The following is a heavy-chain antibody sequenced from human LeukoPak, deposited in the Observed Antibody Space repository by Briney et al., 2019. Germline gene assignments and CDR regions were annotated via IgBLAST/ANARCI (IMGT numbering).Heavy chain of an antibody. CDR2: INHSGST. CDR3: ARGTYIVVVPAATYYYYMDV. D-gene: IGHD2-2*01. CDR1: GESFSGYY. V-gene: IGHV4-34*01. Sequence: SETLSLTCAVYGESFSGYYWSWIRQPPGKGLEWIGEINHSGSTNYNPSLKSRVTISVDTSKNQFSLKLTSVTAADTAVYYCARGTYIVVVPAATYYYYMDVWGKGPRSPSP. J-gene: IGHJ6*03.